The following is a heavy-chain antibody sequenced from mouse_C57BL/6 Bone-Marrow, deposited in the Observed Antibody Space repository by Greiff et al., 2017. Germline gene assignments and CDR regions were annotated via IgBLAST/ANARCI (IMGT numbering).Heavy chain of an antibody. CDR1: GYTFTSSW. D-gene: IGHD2-1*01. J-gene: IGHJ2*01. Sequence: VQLQQPGAELVKPGASVKVSCKASGYTFTSSWMHWVKQRPGQGLEWIGRIHPSDSDTNYNQQFKGKATLTVDKSSSTAYMQLGSLTSEDSAVYYCAIRIDYVNHIDCWGQGTTLTGSS. CDR3: AIRIDYVNHIDC. V-gene: IGHV1-74*01. CDR2: IHPSDSDT.